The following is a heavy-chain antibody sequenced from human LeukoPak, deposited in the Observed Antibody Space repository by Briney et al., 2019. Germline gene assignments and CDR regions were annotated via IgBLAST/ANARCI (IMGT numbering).Heavy chain of an antibody. CDR1: GFTFSSYA. CDR2: ICGSGGCT. V-gene: IGHV3-23*01. J-gene: IGHJ4*02. CDR3: AKEGSSWYYFDY. Sequence: PGGSLRLSCAASGFTFSSYAMSWVRQAPGKGLEWVSAICGSGGCTYYADSVKGRFTISRDNSKNTLYLQMNSLRAEDTAVYYCAKEGSSWYYFDYWGQGTLVTVSS. D-gene: IGHD6-13*01.